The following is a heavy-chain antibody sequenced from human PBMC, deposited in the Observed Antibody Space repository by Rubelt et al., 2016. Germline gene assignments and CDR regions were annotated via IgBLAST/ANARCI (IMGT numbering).Heavy chain of an antibody. Sequence: QVQLVQSGAEAKKPGSSVKVSCKASGYTFTTYGINWVRQAPGQGLECMGWIIPIFGTANYAQKFQGRVTITADKSTGTAYMELSSLRSEDTAVYYCASPPYDILTGYDYYYGMDVWGQGTTVTVSS. CDR2: IIPIFGTA. D-gene: IGHD3-9*01. CDR1: GYTFTTYG. CDR3: ASPPYDILTGYDYYYGMDV. V-gene: IGHV1-69*06. J-gene: IGHJ6*02.